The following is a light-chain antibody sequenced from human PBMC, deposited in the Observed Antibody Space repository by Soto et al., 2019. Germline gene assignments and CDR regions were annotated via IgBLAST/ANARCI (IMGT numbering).Light chain of an antibody. J-gene: IGKJ1*01. CDR1: QSISSNY. CDR2: GAS. CDR3: QQYVGWT. Sequence: IVLTQSPGTLSVSPGERATLSCRASQSISSNYLAWYQQKPGQAPSLLIYGASSRATGIPDRFSGSGSGTDFTLTISRLEPEDSARYYCQQYVGWTFGQGTKVEIK. V-gene: IGKV3-20*01.